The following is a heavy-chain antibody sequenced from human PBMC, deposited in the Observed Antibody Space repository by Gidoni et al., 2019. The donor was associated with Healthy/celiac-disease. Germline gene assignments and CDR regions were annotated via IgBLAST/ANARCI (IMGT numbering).Heavy chain of an antibody. V-gene: IGHV4-59*01. J-gene: IGHJ5*02. D-gene: IGHD3-3*01. Sequence: QVQLQESGPGLVKPSETLSLTCTVSGGSISSYYWSWIRQPPGKGLEWIGYIYYSGSTNYNPSLKSRVTISVDTSKNQFSLKLSSVTAADTAVYYCARGPIYYDFWSNNWFDPWGQGTLVTVSS. CDR1: GGSISSYY. CDR2: IYYSGST. CDR3: ARGPIYYDFWSNNWFDP.